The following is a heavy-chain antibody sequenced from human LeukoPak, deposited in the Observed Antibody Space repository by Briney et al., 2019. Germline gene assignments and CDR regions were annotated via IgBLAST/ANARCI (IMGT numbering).Heavy chain of an antibody. D-gene: IGHD3-16*01. CDR1: GFSFSTHT. CDR3: ARDLRASSRFFDY. Sequence: PGGSLRLSCAAPGFSFSTHTMSWVRQAPGKGLEWVSCIGGSSSYIYYADSVKGRFTISRDNAKNSLYLQMNSLRAEDTAVYFCARDLRASSRFFDYWGQGTLVTVSS. J-gene: IGHJ4*02. CDR2: IGGSSSYI. V-gene: IGHV3-21*01.